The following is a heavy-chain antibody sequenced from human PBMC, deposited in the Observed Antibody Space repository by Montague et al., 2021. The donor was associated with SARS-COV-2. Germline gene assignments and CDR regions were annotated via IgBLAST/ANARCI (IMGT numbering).Heavy chain of an antibody. Sequence: SRSLSFSASGFTFSNIWMSWVRQAPGKGLEWVAHIKPDESEKNYVDSVKGRFSISRDNAKNSLYLQMDNLRAEDTAIYYCAKNGGAHGLDVWGQGTSVSVSS. V-gene: IGHV3-7*01. D-gene: IGHD4-23*01. J-gene: IGHJ6*02. CDR1: GFTFSNIW. CDR2: IKPDESEK. CDR3: AKNGGAHGLDV.